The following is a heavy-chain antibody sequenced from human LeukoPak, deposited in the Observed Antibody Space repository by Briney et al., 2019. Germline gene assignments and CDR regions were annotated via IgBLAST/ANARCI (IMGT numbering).Heavy chain of an antibody. J-gene: IGHJ4*02. CDR2: IWYDGSNK. CDR3: ATSAHIEVGTAPPPDY. D-gene: IGHD2-21*02. CDR1: GFTFSRFG. Sequence: QPGGSLRLSCATSGFTFSRFGMHWVRQAPGKGLEWVAVIWYDGSNKDYADSVQGRFTISRDNSKNTLYPQMSGLRAADTAVYYCATSAHIEVGTAPPPDYWGQGTLVTVTS. V-gene: IGHV3-33*01.